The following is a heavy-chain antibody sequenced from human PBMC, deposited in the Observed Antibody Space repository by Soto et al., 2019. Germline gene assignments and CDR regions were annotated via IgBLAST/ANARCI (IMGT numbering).Heavy chain of an antibody. Sequence: GGSLRLSCAASGFTLSAYPMNWVRQAPGKGLEWVSYINNSSKIIYYADSVKGRFTISRDNAKNSLYLQMNGLRAEDTAVYYCARDQGTNWDLDYGGPGTLVTVSS. CDR3: ARDQGTNWDLDY. V-gene: IGHV3-48*01. J-gene: IGHJ4*02. CDR2: INNSSKII. CDR1: GFTLSAYP. D-gene: IGHD1-26*01.